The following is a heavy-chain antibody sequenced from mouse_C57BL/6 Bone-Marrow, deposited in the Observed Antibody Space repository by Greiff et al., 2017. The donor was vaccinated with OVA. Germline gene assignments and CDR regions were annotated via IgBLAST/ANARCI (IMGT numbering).Heavy chain of an antibody. V-gene: IGHV14-4*01. Sequence: VQLKESGAELVRPGASVKLSCTASGFNIKDDYMHWVKQRPEQGLEWIGWIDPENGDTEYASKFQGKATITADTSSNTAYLQLSSLTSEDTAVYYGTTGLRLLFDYWGQGTTLTVSS. CDR3: TTGLRLLFDY. D-gene: IGHD1-1*01. CDR1: GFNIKDDY. J-gene: IGHJ2*01. CDR2: IDPENGDT.